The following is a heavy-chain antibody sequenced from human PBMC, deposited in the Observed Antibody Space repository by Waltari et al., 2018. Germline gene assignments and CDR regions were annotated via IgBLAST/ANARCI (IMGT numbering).Heavy chain of an antibody. CDR2: IDQSGTT. CDR3: ARSIPRSDF. J-gene: IGHJ4*02. CDR1: GASLSGYS. Sequence: QVQLQQWGAGLLKPSETLSLTCAVYGASLSGYSWSWIRQPPGRGPEWIGEIDQSGTTNYNPSLKSRVTMSVDTSKSQFSLRLSSVTAADTAVYYCARSIPRSDFWGQGALVTVSS. D-gene: IGHD2-21*01. V-gene: IGHV4-34*02.